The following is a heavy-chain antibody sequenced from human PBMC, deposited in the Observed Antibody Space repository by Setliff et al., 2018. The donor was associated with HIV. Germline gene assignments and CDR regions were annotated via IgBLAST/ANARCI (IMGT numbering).Heavy chain of an antibody. V-gene: IGHV3-23*01. CDR1: GFTFSSYA. Sequence: AGGSLRLSCAASGFTFSSYAMSWVRQAPGKGLEWVSAISGSGSSTYYADSVKGRFTFSRDNSKNTLYLQMNSLRAEDTAVYYCVKALSGPPPDCSSPNCYICKWFDPWGQGTLVTVSS. CDR3: VKALSGPPPDCSSPNCYICKWFDP. J-gene: IGHJ5*02. D-gene: IGHD2-2*01. CDR2: ISGSGSST.